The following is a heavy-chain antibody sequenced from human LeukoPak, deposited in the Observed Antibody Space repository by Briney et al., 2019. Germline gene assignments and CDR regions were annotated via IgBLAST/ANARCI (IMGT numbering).Heavy chain of an antibody. CDR3: AEYGDYDLGAFDI. J-gene: IGHJ3*02. CDR1: GFTFSSYS. CDR2: ISSSSSYI. Sequence: PGGSLRLSCAASGFTFSSYSMNWVRQAPGKRLEWVSSISSSSSYIYYADSVKGRFTISRDNAKNSLYLQMNSLRAEDTAVYYCAEYGDYDLGAFDIWGQGTMVTVSS. V-gene: IGHV3-21*01. D-gene: IGHD4-17*01.